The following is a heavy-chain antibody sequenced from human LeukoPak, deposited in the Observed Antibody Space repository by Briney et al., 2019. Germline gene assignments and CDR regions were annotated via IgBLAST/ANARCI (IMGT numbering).Heavy chain of an antibody. D-gene: IGHD2-8*02. CDR2: IYPGDSDT. CDR3: ARPVFVRVTPPGY. J-gene: IGHJ4*02. CDR1: GYSFTSYW. V-gene: IGHV5-51*01. Sequence: GESLKISCKGSGYSFTSYWIDWVRQMPGKGLEWMGIIYPGDSDTRYSPSFQGQVTISADKSISTAYLQWSSLKASDTAMYYCARPVFVRVTPPGYWGQGTLVTVSS.